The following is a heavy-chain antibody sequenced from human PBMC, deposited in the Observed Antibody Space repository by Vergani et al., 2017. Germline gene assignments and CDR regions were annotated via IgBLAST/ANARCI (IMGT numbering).Heavy chain of an antibody. J-gene: IGHJ6*02. Sequence: EVQLVQSGAEVKKPGESLKISCKGSGYSFTSYWIGWVRQMPGKGLEWVGTIYPGDSDTRYSPSFKGQVTIPADKSISTAYLQWSSLKASDTAMYYCASNSMAGYYYYGMDVWGQGTTVTVSS. CDR2: IYPGDSDT. V-gene: IGHV5-51*01. D-gene: IGHD2/OR15-2a*01. CDR3: ASNSMAGYYYYGMDV. CDR1: GYSFTSYW.